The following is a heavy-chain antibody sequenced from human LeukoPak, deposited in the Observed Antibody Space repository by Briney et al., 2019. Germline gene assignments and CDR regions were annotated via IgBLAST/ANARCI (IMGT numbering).Heavy chain of an antibody. CDR2: IYYSGST. D-gene: IGHD3-22*01. V-gene: IGHV4-59*06. CDR3: ASYDSSRSTDAFDI. Sequence: SETLSLTCTVSGGSINSFYWTWIRQPPGKGLEWIGYIYYSGSTYYNPSLKSRVTISVDTSKNQFSLKLSSVTAADTAVYYCASYDSSRSTDAFDIWGQGTMVTVSS. J-gene: IGHJ3*02. CDR1: GGSINSFY.